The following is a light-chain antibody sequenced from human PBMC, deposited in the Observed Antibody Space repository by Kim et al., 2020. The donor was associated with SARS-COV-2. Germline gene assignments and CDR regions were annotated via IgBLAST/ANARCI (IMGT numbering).Light chain of an antibody. CDR3: NSRDSSGNNVGV. Sequence: SSELTQDPAVSVALGQTVNITCQGDILIKFYASWYQQKPGEAPVLVMYGKYNRPSGIPDRFTGSGSGNTASLTITGAQAEDEADYYCNSRDSSGNNVGVF. CDR2: GKY. V-gene: IGLV3-19*01. J-gene: IGLJ1*01. CDR1: ILIKFY.